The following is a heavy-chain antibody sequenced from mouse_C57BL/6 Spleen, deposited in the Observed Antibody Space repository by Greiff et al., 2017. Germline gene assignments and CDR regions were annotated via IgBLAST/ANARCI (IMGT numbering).Heavy chain of an antibody. CDR2: ISSGSSTI. J-gene: IGHJ4*01. Sequence: EVKLVESGGGLVKPGGSLKLSCAASGFTFSDYGMHWVRQAPEKGLEWVAYISSGSSTIYYADTVKGRFTISRDNAKNTLFLQMTSLRSEDTAMYYCASRYYSNGYAMDYWGQGTSVTVSS. V-gene: IGHV5-17*01. CDR3: ASRYYSNGYAMDY. CDR1: GFTFSDYG. D-gene: IGHD2-5*01.